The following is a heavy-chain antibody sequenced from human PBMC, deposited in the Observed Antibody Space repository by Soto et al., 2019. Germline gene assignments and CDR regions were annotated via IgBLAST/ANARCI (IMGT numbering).Heavy chain of an antibody. D-gene: IGHD6-19*01. CDR1: GFTFSSYG. Sequence: QVQLVESGGGVVQPGRSLRLSCAASGFTFSSYGMHWVRQAPGKGLEWVAVISYDGSNKYYADSVKGRFTISRDNSKNTLYLQMNSLRAEDTAVYYCAKEGIAVALSLYYYYYGMDVWGQGTTVTVSS. V-gene: IGHV3-30*18. CDR3: AKEGIAVALSLYYYYYGMDV. CDR2: ISYDGSNK. J-gene: IGHJ6*02.